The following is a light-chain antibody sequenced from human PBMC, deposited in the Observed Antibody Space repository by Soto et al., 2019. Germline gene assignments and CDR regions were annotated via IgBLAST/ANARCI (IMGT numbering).Light chain of an antibody. CDR3: QQSNNWPWT. V-gene: IGKV3-15*01. CDR1: QSVSSSY. J-gene: IGKJ1*01. Sequence: EIVLTQSPGTLSLSPGERATPSCRASQSVSSSYLAWYQQKPGQAPRLLIYDASTRATGIPARFSGSGSGTEFTLTISSLQSEDFAVYYCQQSNNWPWTFGQGTKV. CDR2: DAS.